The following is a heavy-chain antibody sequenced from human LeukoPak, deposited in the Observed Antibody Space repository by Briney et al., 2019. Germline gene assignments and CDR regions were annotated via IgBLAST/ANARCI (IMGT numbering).Heavy chain of an antibody. CDR2: ISAYNGNT. Sequence: GASVKVSCKASGYTFTSYGISWVRQAPGQGLEWMGWISAYNGNTNYAQKLQSRVTMTTDTSTSTAYMELRSLRSDDTAVYYCARDLSDELWFGESLRDYGMDVWGQGTTVTVSS. V-gene: IGHV1-18*01. J-gene: IGHJ6*02. D-gene: IGHD3-10*01. CDR1: GYTFTSYG. CDR3: ARDLSDELWFGESLRDYGMDV.